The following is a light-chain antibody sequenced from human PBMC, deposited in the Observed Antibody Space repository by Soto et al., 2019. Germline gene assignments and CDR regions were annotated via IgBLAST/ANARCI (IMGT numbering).Light chain of an antibody. CDR3: QQYVSWS. CDR1: QTISSNY. Sequence: ESVLTQSPGTLSVSPGERATLSCRASQTISSNYLAWYQQKPGQAPSLLIYVTSSRATGIPDRVSGSWSGTYFTLTISRLEPEDSAIYYCQQYVSWSFGQGTKVEIK. V-gene: IGKV3-20*01. J-gene: IGKJ1*01. CDR2: VTS.